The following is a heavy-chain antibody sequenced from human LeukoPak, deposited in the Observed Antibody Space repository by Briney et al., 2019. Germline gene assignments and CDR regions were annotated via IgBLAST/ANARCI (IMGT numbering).Heavy chain of an antibody. CDR2: VGISSGNT. CDR3: ARDHRYAFDN. D-gene: IGHD5-12*01. J-gene: IGHJ4*02. V-gene: IGHV3-48*04. Sequence: GSLRLPCAASGFTFSDYSMNWVRPAPGKGLEWISYVGISSGNTKYADSVKGRFTISGDGAKSSVFLQMNSLRVEDTAVYYSARDHRYAFDNWGQGTLVTVSS. CDR1: GFTFSDYS.